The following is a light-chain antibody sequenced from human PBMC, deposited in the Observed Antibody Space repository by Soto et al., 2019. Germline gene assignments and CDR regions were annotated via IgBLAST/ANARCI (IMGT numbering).Light chain of an antibody. V-gene: IGLV2-14*01. CDR2: AVS. CDR1: KNDVGFYDF. CDR3: SSYTSDSSYV. J-gene: IGLJ1*01. Sequence: QSVLTQPPSASGSPGQSVTISCTGTKNDVGFYDFVSWYQHHPGKAPQLMIYAVSNRPSGVSNRFSASKSGNTASLFISGLQAEDEADYYCSSYTSDSSYVFGSGTKVTVL.